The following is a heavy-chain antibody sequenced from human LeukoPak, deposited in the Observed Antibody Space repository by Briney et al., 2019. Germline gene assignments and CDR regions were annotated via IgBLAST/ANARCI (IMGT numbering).Heavy chain of an antibody. CDR2: IYYSGST. CDR3: ASPHAVEIATSNFDY. V-gene: IGHV4-59*01. J-gene: IGHJ4*02. Sequence: SETLSLTCTVSGGSISSYYWSWIRQPPGKGLEWIGYIYYSGSTNYNPSLKSRVTISVDTSKNQFSLKLSSVTAADTAVYYCASPHAVEIATSNFDYWGQGTLVTVSS. CDR1: GGSISSYY. D-gene: IGHD5-24*01.